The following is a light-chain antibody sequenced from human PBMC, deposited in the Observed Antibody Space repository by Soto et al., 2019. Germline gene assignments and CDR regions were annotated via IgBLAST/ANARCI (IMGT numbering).Light chain of an antibody. V-gene: IGLV3-21*02. CDR2: DDN. J-gene: IGLJ1*01. Sequence: SYELTQPPSVSVAPGQTARISCGGNNIGSKSVHCFQQKPGQAPVLVVYDDNDRPSGIPERFSGSNSGNTATLTISRVEAGDEDDYYCQLWDSISDHFVFGTGTKVTVL. CDR1: NIGSKS. CDR3: QLWDSISDHFV.